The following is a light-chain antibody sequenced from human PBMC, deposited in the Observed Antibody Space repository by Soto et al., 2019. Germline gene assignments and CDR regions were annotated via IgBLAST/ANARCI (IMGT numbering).Light chain of an antibody. CDR3: QQYYSTPPYT. CDR1: QSVLYRSSNKNY. Sequence: DIVMTQSPDSLAVSLGERATINCKSSQSVLYRSSNKNYLAWYQQKPGQPPKLLIYWASTRESGVPDRFSGSGSWTDFTLTISSLQAEDVAVYYCQQYYSTPPYTFGQGTKLEIK. J-gene: IGKJ2*01. V-gene: IGKV4-1*01. CDR2: WAS.